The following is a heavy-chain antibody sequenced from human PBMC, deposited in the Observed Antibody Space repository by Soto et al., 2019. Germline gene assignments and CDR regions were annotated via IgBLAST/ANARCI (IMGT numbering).Heavy chain of an antibody. J-gene: IGHJ5*02. CDR3: ARDRGSTGWDP. D-gene: IGHD6-19*01. CDR2: ISYDGSQK. CDR1: AFPFSTYP. V-gene: IGHV3-30-3*01. Sequence: GGSLRLSCAASAFPFSTYPIHWVRQAPGKGLERLAMISYDGSQKYYADSVKGRFTISRDNSKNTLYLEMNSLRDEDTAVYYCARDRGSTGWDPWGQGTLVTVSS.